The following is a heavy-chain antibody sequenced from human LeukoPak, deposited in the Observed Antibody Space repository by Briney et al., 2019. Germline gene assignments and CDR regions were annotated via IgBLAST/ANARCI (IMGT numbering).Heavy chain of an antibody. D-gene: IGHD3-10*01. Sequence: PSETLSPTCAVYGGSFSGYYWSWIRQPPGKGLEWIGEINHSGSTNYNPSLKSRVTISVDTSKNQFSLKQSSVTAADTAVYYCARNSYYYGSGSYYAYYYYYGMDVWGQGTTVTVSS. CDR1: GGSFSGYY. CDR2: INHSGST. V-gene: IGHV4-34*01. J-gene: IGHJ6*02. CDR3: ARNSYYYGSGSYYAYYYYYGMDV.